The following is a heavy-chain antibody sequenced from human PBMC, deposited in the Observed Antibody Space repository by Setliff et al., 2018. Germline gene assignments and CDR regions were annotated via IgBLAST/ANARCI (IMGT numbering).Heavy chain of an antibody. Sequence: SGGSLRLSCAASGFTFSSYRMHWVRQAPGKGLAWVAVIWDDGGNKYHADSVKGRFTISRDNSKNTLYLQMNSLRADDTAVYYCARVWFGNMDVWGKGTTVTVSS. V-gene: IGHV3-33*08. D-gene: IGHD3-10*01. J-gene: IGHJ6*03. CDR1: GFTFSSYR. CDR2: IWDDGGNK. CDR3: ARVWFGNMDV.